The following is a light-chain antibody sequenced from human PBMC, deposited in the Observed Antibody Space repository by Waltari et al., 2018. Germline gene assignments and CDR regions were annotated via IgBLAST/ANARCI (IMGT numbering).Light chain of an antibody. J-gene: IGLJ2*01. V-gene: IGLV1-51*01. CDR3: ATWDNSLSEVV. CDR2: DNN. CDR1: ISNVGHSY. Sequence: QSVLTQPPSVSAAPGQKVTISCSGSISNVGHSYVYWYHQVPGAAPKLLIYDNNKRPSGMPDRFSASMSCTSATLGITVLQIGDEADYCCATWDNSLSEVVFGGGTKLTVL.